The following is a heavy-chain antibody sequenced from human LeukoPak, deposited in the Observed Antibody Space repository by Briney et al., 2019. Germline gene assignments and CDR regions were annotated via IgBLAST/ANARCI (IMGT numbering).Heavy chain of an antibody. V-gene: IGHV5-51*01. D-gene: IGHD4-23*01. CDR2: ICPGDSDT. Sequence: GESLQISCKGSGYSFTSYWIGWLRQMPGKGLEGMGGICPGDSDTRYSPSFQGQVTISADKSISTAYLHWSSLKASDTARYYCARFDYGGNSNYFDYWGQGTLVTVSS. CDR3: ARFDYGGNSNYFDY. J-gene: IGHJ4*02. CDR1: GYSFTSYW.